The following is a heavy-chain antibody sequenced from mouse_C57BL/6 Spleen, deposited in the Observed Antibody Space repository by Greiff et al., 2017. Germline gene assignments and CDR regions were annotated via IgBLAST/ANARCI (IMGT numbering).Heavy chain of an antibody. Sequence: VQLQQSGAELVRPGASVKLSCTASGFNIKDYYMHWVKQRPEQGLEWIGRIDPEAGDTEYAPKFQGKATMTADTSSNTAYLQRSSLTSEDTAVYYCTTESNLRYFDVWGTGTTVTVSS. D-gene: IGHD2-5*01. CDR2: IDPEAGDT. CDR1: GFNIKDYY. J-gene: IGHJ1*03. V-gene: IGHV14-1*01. CDR3: TTESNLRYFDV.